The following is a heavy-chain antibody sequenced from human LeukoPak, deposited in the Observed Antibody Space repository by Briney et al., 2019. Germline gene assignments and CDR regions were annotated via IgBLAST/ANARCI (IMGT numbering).Heavy chain of an antibody. CDR1: GFTFSRYW. D-gene: IGHD3-16*01. CDR3: ARGGTPPEALGDTFDI. V-gene: IGHV3-74*01. CDR2: INGGGTST. Sequence: PGGSLRLSCAASGFTFSRYWMHWVRQGPGMGLEGVSRINGGGTSTIYADSVKGRFSISRDNAKNTLYLEMSSLRAGDTAIYYCARGGTPPEALGDTFDIRGQGALVTVSS. J-gene: IGHJ3*02.